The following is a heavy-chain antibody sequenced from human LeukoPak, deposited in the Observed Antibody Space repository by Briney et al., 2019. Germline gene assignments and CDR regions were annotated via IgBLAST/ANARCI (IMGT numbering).Heavy chain of an antibody. D-gene: IGHD3-10*01. Sequence: RGSLRLSCAASGFTFSNAWMSWVRQTPGKGLEWVGRIESKTDGGTTDYVAPVKGRFTISRDDSKNTLYLQMNSLKSEDTAVYYCTTDYGSGSYRYFNYWGQGTLVTVSS. CDR1: GFTFSNAW. V-gene: IGHV3-15*04. J-gene: IGHJ4*02. CDR2: IESKTDGGTT. CDR3: TTDYGSGSYRYFNY.